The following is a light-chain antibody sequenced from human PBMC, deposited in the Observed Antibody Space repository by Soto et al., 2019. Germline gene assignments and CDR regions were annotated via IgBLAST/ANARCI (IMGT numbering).Light chain of an antibody. CDR3: QRYNTVPVT. V-gene: IGKV1-27*01. CDR2: AAS. J-gene: IGKJ3*01. CDR1: QDISIY. Sequence: DIQMTQSPSSLSASVGDRVTITCRASQDISIYLAWYQQKPGKVPKLLIYAASTLQSGVPSRFSGSGSGTDFTLTISSLQAEDVATYYCQRYNTVPVTFGPETKVDIK.